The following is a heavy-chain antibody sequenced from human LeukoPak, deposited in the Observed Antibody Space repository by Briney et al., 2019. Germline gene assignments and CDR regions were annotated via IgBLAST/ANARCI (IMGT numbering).Heavy chain of an antibody. D-gene: IGHD3-3*01. Sequence: ASVKVSCKASGYTFTGYYIHWVRQAPGQGLEWMGWISAYNGNTHYAQKLQGRVTMTTDTSTSTAYMELRSLRSDDTAVYYCARAWSRRDYYYYMDVWGKGTTVTVSS. V-gene: IGHV1-18*04. CDR2: ISAYNGNT. CDR3: ARAWSRRDYYYYMDV. J-gene: IGHJ6*03. CDR1: GYTFTGYY.